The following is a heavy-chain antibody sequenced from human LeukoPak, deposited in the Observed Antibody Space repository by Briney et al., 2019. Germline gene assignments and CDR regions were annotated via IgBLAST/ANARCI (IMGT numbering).Heavy chain of an antibody. CDR2: IYYSGST. V-gene: IGHV4-59*12. J-gene: IGHJ4*02. CDR3: ARCRHGNCDYFDY. CDR1: GGSISSYY. D-gene: IGHD1-7*01. Sequence: SETLSLTCTVSGGSISSYYWSWIRQPPGKGLEWIGYIYYSGSTNYNPSLKSRVTISVDTSKNQFSLKLRSVTPADTAVYYCARCRHGNCDYFDYCGQGTLVTVSS.